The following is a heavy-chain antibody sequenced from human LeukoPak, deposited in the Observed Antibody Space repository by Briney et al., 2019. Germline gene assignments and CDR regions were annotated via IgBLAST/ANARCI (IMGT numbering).Heavy chain of an antibody. Sequence: GASVKVSCKASGGTFSSYAISWVRQAPGQGLEWMGGIIPIFGTANYAQKFQGRVTITADKSTSTAYMELSSLRSEDTAVYYCARVTSEDILTGSLYYWGQGTLVTVSS. D-gene: IGHD3-9*01. CDR2: IIPIFGTA. V-gene: IGHV1-69*06. CDR3: ARVTSEDILTGSLYY. J-gene: IGHJ4*02. CDR1: GGTFSSYA.